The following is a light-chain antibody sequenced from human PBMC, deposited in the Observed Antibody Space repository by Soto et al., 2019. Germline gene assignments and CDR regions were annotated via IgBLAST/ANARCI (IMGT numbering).Light chain of an antibody. CDR1: QSVSSN. CDR2: GAS. Sequence: EIVMTQSPATLSVSPGERATLSCRASQSVSSNLAWYQQKPGQAPRLLLYGASTRATGIPARFSGSGSGTAFIHTIISMQSEDFAVYYCQQYNNWPPGTFGQGTKVEIK. V-gene: IGKV3-15*01. J-gene: IGKJ1*01. CDR3: QQYNNWPPGT.